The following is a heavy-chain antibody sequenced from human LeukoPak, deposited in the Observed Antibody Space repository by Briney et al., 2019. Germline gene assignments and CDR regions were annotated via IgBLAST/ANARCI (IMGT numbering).Heavy chain of an antibody. CDR3: CDGMDV. CDR2: INGTGSTT. Sequence: GGSLRLSCEGSGFIFRNYYMSWVRQAPGKGLEWVAAINGTGSTTYYADAVKGRFTISRDNSKNMLYLQMNSLRAEDTATYYCCDGMDVWGQGTTDAVSS. CDR1: GFIFRNYY. V-gene: IGHV3-23*01. J-gene: IGHJ6*02.